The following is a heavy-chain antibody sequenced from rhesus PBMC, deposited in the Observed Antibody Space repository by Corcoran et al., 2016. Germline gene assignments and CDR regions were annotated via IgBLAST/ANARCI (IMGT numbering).Heavy chain of an antibody. V-gene: IGHV4-147*01. CDR1: GGSISSNY. Sequence: QVQLQESGPGLVKPSETLSLTCAVSGGSISSNYWSWIRQSPGKGLEGIGRIYGSSGTTRSTPSLASRVTISTDTSKNQFSLKLSSVTAADTAVYYCARDVAGGYCSSTHCSSWDYWGQGVLVTVSS. J-gene: IGHJ4*01. CDR3: ARDVAGGYCSSTHCSSWDY. D-gene: IGHD2-15*01. CDR2: IYGSSGTT.